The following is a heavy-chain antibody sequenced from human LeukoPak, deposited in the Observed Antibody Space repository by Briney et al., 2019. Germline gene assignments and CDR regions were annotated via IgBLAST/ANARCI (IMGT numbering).Heavy chain of an antibody. V-gene: IGHV3-23*01. D-gene: IGHD6-13*01. CDR3: VRNSGGSAAHPFDY. CDR2: ISGSGDST. J-gene: IGHJ4*02. Sequence: GSLRLSCAASGFTFSVYAMSWVRQAPGKGLEWVPGISGSGDSTFYADAVKGRFTISRDNSKNTLYLQMNSLRAEDTALYYCVRNSGGSAAHPFDYWGQGTLVTVSS. CDR1: GFTFSVYA.